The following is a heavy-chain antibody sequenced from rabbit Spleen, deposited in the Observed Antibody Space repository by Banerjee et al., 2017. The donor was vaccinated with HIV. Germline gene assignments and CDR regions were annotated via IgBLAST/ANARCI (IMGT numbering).Heavy chain of an antibody. Sequence: QSLEESGGGLVQPEGSLTLTCKASGFSFSSSHYMCWVRQAPGKGLEWIACIYGDYGLNTWYASWAKGRFIMSRTSSTKVTLQMTSLTAADTATYFCARDLTDVVGWNFGWWGPGTLVTVS. CDR2: IYGDYGLNT. J-gene: IGHJ4*01. D-gene: IGHD4-1*01. CDR1: GFSFSSSHY. CDR3: ARDLTDVVGWNFGW. V-gene: IGHV1S40*01.